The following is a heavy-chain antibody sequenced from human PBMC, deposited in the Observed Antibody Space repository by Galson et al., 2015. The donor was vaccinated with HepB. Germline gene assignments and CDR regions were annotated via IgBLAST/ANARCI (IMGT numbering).Heavy chain of an antibody. CDR1: GFTFSSYA. D-gene: IGHD3-16*01. CDR3: AKGNAVTAMAYTYRAEYFQH. Sequence: SLRLSCAASGFTFSSYAMSWVRQAPGKGLEWVSAISGSGGSTYYADSVKGRFTISRDNSKNTLYLQMNSLRAEDTAVYYCAKGNAVTAMAYTYRAEYFQHWGQGTLVTVSS. V-gene: IGHV3-23*01. J-gene: IGHJ1*01. CDR2: ISGSGGST.